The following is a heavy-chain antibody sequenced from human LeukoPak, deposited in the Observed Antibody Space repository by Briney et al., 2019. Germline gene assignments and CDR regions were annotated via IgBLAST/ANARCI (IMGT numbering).Heavy chain of an antibody. Sequence: GGSLRLSCAVSGFTVSNNYMSWVRQAPGKGLEWVSVIYSGGSTYYADSVKGRFTISRDNAKNTLYLQMNSLRAEDTAVYYCARVGNVWGSYRSYYFDYWGQGTLVTVSS. J-gene: IGHJ4*02. CDR2: IYSGGST. D-gene: IGHD3-16*02. CDR3: ARVGNVWGSYRSYYFDY. V-gene: IGHV3-53*01. CDR1: GFTVSNNY.